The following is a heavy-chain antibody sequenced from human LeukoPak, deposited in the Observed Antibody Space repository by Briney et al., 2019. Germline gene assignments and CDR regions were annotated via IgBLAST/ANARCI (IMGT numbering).Heavy chain of an antibody. D-gene: IGHD6-13*01. V-gene: IGHV1-8*01. J-gene: IGHJ4*02. CDR2: MNPNSGNT. CDR3: ARAPAAGTDFFDY. Sequence: ASVKVSCKASGYTFTRYDINWVRQATGQGLEWMGWMNPNSGNTGYAQKFQARVTMTRNTSIRTAYMELSSLRSEDTAVYYWARAPAAGTDFFDYWGQGTLVTVSS. CDR1: GYTFTRYD.